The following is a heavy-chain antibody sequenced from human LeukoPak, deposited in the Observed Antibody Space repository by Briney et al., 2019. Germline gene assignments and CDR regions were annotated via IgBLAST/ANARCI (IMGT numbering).Heavy chain of an antibody. J-gene: IGHJ4*02. Sequence: VASVSVSSKASGYTFTIYYMHWVRQAPGQGVEWMGVINPSGGSTSYTQKFQGRVTMTRDTSTSTVYMELSSLRSEDTAVYYWAREYSSSSWFDYWGQGTLVTVSS. CDR1: GYTFTIYY. D-gene: IGHD6-6*01. CDR2: INPSGGST. CDR3: AREYSSSSWFDY. V-gene: IGHV1-46*01.